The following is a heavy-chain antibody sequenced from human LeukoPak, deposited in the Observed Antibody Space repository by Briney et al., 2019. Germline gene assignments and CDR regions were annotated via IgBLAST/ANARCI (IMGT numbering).Heavy chain of an antibody. CDR1: GGSISSYY. V-gene: IGHV4-59*01. D-gene: IGHD3-10*01. J-gene: IGHJ4*02. CDR2: IYYSGST. Sequence: SETLSLTCTVSGGSISSYYWSWIRQPPGKGLEWIGYIYYSGSTNYNPSLKSRVTISVDTSKNQFSLKLSSVTAADTAVYYCARDTRPETITMVRGADFDYWGQGTLVTVSS. CDR3: ARDTRPETITMVRGADFDY.